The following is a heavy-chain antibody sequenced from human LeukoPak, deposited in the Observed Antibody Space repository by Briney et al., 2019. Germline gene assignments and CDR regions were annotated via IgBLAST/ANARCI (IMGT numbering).Heavy chain of an antibody. J-gene: IGHJ3*02. CDR1: GYTLTELS. V-gene: IGHV1-24*01. CDR2: FDPEDGET. Sequence: ASVKVSCKVSGYTLTELSMHWVRQAPGKGLEWMGGFDPEDGETIYAQKFQGRVTMTEDTSTDTAYMELSSLRSEDTAVYYCAIQTEFSRDCGGDCHQYAFDIWGQGTMVTVSS. CDR3: AIQTEFSRDCGGDCHQYAFDI. D-gene: IGHD2-21*02.